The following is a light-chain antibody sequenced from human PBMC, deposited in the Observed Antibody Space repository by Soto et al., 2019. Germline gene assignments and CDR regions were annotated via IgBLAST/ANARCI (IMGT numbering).Light chain of an antibody. V-gene: IGKV1-39*01. J-gene: IGKJ1*01. Sequence: DIQMTQSPSSLSASVEDRVIITCRASQSISNHLNWYQQKPGKAPKLLIFAASSLQSGVPSRFSGSRSGPDFTLTISSLQPEDFATYYCQPSYSSPPTFGQGTQVDIK. CDR1: QSISNH. CDR3: QPSYSSPPT. CDR2: AAS.